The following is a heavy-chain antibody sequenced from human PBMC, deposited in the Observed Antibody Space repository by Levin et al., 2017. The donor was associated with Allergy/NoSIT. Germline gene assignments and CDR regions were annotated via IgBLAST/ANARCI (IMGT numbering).Heavy chain of an antibody. CDR1: GFTFSTYW. CDR2: ISSDGSSR. CDR3: ARDLLGSGRFPSN. V-gene: IGHV3-74*03. D-gene: IGHD6-19*01. Sequence: GASVKVSCAASGFTFSTYWMHWVRQAPGKGLVWVSCISSDGSSRTYADSVKGRFTISRDNAKNTLDLQMNSLRSEDTAVYYCARDLLGSGRFPSNWGQGTLVTVSS. J-gene: IGHJ4*02.